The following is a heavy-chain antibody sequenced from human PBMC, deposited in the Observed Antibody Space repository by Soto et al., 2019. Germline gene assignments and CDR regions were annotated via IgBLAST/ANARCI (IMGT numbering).Heavy chain of an antibody. V-gene: IGHV4-61*01. CDR3: ARHGAYSTSVYYYYGTDV. J-gene: IGHJ6*02. D-gene: IGHD6-13*01. CDR2: IYYSGST. CDR1: GGSVSSGSYY. Sequence: PSETLSLTCTVSGGSVSSGSYYWSWIRQPPGKGLDWIGYIYYSGSTNYNPSLKSRVTISVDTAKNHFSLNLRSVTAADTAVYYCARHGAYSTSVYYYYGTDVWGQGTTVTVSS.